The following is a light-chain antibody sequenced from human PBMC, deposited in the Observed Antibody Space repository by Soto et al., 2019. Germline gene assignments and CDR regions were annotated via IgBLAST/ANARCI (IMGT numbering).Light chain of an antibody. CDR3: LQDFNSPWS. J-gene: IGKJ1*01. CDR1: QGIRND. CDR2: GAS. V-gene: IGKV1-6*01. Sequence: AIQMTQSPSSLSASVGDRVTITCRASQGIRNDLDWYQQKPGKAPKLLIYGASNLQSGVPSRFSGSGSGTDFTLTISSLQPEDFATYYCLQDFNSPWSFGQGAKVEVK.